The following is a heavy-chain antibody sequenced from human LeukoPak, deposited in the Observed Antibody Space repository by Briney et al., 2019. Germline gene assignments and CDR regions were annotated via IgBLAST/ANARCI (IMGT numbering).Heavy chain of an antibody. Sequence: SETLSLTCTVSGGSISSSSYYWGWIRQPPGKELEWIGSIYYSGSTYYNPSLKSRVTISVDTSKNQFSLKLSSVTAADTAVYYCASEVRFGELPFDSWGQGTLVTVSS. V-gene: IGHV4-39*01. D-gene: IGHD3-10*01. CDR2: IYYSGST. J-gene: IGHJ4*02. CDR3: ASEVRFGELPFDS. CDR1: GGSISSSSYY.